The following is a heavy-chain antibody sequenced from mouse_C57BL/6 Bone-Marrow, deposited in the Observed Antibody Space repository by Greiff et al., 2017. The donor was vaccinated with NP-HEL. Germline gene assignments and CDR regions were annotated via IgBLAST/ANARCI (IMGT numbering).Heavy chain of an antibody. CDR1: GYTFTSYW. CDR3: ARRDSNYAFDY. Sequence: QVQLQQPGAELVMPGASVKLSCKASGYTFTSYWMHWVKQRPGQGLEWIGEIDPSNSYTNYNQKFKGKSTLTVDKSSSTAYMQLSSLTSEDSAVYYCARRDSNYAFDYWGQGTTLTVSS. D-gene: IGHD2-5*01. CDR2: IDPSNSYT. J-gene: IGHJ2*01. V-gene: IGHV1-69*01.